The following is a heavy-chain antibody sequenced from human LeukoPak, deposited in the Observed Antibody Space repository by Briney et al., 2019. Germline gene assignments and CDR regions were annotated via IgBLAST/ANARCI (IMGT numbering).Heavy chain of an antibody. CDR2: IYHSGST. V-gene: IGHV4-38-2*02. CDR1: GYSISNGYY. D-gene: IGHD5-12*01. J-gene: IGHJ6*03. CDR3: ARDRIVATINVDYYYYYYMDV. Sequence: SETLSLTCTVSGYSISNGYYWGWIRQTPAKGLEWIGSIYHSGSTYYNPSLKSRVTFSVDTSNNQFSLRLSSVTAADTAVYYCARDRIVATINVDYYYYYYMDVWGKGTTVTVSS.